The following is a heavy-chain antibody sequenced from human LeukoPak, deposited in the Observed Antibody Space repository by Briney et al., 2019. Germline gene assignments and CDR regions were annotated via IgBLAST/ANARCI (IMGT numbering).Heavy chain of an antibody. Sequence: SETLSLTCTVSGGSISSYYWSWIRQPPGKGLEWIGYIYYSGSTNYNPSLKSRVTISVDTSKNQFSLKLSSVTAADTAMYYCARTLHSGWYLGRSSDIWGQGTMVTVSS. CDR2: IYYSGST. CDR1: GGSISSYY. J-gene: IGHJ3*02. D-gene: IGHD6-19*01. V-gene: IGHV4-59*01. CDR3: ARTLHSGWYLGRSSDI.